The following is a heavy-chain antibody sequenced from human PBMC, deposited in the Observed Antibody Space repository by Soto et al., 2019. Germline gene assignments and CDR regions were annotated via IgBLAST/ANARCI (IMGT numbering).Heavy chain of an antibody. Sequence: EVQLLESGGGLVQPGGSLRLSCAASGFTFSTSAMSWVRQAPGQGLEWVSGISGSGGTTYYADSVKGRFTISRDNSKNTQYLQLNSLRAEDTAVYYCAKRDLYYWGQGTLATVSS. V-gene: IGHV3-23*01. J-gene: IGHJ4*02. CDR2: ISGSGGTT. CDR3: AKRDLYY. CDR1: GFTFSTSA.